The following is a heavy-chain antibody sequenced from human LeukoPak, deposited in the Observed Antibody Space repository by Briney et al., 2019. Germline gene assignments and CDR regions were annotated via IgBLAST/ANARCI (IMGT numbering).Heavy chain of an antibody. Sequence: GGSLRLSCAASGFTFSNFWMTWVRQTPGKGLERVANIKKDGSETYYVESVRGRFSISRDNAKNSVYLEMNSLRAEDTAVYFCARDRGWQQFDYWGQGTLVTVSA. J-gene: IGHJ4*02. CDR2: IKKDGSET. CDR3: ARDRGWQQFDY. CDR1: GFTFSNFW. D-gene: IGHD5-24*01. V-gene: IGHV3-7*01.